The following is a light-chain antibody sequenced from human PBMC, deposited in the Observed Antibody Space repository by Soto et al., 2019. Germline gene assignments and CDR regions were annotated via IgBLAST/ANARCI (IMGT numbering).Light chain of an antibody. CDR2: DAS. CDR1: QDISNY. V-gene: IGKV1-33*01. J-gene: IGKJ4*01. Sequence: DIQMTQSPSSLSASVGDRVTITCQASQDISNYLNWYQQKPGKAPKLLIYDASNLETGVPSRFSGSGSGTDVTFTISSLQPEDIATYYCQQYDNRPLTFGGGTKVDIK. CDR3: QQYDNRPLT.